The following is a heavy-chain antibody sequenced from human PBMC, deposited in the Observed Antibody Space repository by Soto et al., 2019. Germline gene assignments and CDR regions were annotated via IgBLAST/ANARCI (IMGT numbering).Heavy chain of an antibody. D-gene: IGHD5-12*01. CDR1: GGSFSGYY. V-gene: IGHV4-34*01. J-gene: IGHJ5*02. Sequence: SETLSLTCAVYGGSFSGYYWSWIRQPPGKGLEWIGEINHSGSTNYNPSLKSRVTISVDTSKNQFSLKLSSVTAADTAVYYCARARVEIVATTRNNWFDPWGQGTLVTVSS. CDR2: INHSGST. CDR3: ARARVEIVATTRNNWFDP.